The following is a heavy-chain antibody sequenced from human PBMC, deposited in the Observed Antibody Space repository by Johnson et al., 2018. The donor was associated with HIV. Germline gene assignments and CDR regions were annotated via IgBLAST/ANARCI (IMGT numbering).Heavy chain of an antibody. CDR3: ATSGSYYGAAVDI. CDR2: ISWNSGSI. V-gene: IGHV3-9*01. Sequence: VQLVESGGGLVQPGRSLRLSCAASGFTFDDYAMHWVRQAPGKGLEWVSGISWNSGSIGYADSVKGRFTISRDNAKNSLYLQMNSLRAEDTALYYCATSGSYYGAAVDIWGQGTMVTVSS. J-gene: IGHJ3*02. CDR1: GFTFDDYA. D-gene: IGHD1-26*01.